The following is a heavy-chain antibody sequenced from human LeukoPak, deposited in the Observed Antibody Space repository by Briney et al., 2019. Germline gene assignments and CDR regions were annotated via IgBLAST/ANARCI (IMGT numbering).Heavy chain of an antibody. D-gene: IGHD5-12*01. CDR1: GGSISSYY. CDR3: ARSLRGHSGLNWFDP. J-gene: IGHJ5*02. CDR2: IYNSGST. Sequence: SETLSLTCTVSGGSISSYYWSWIRQPPGKGLEWIGHIYNSGSTNYNPSLKSRVTISVDTSKNQFSLKLSSVTAADTAVYYCARSLRGHSGLNWFDPWGQGTLVTVSS. V-gene: IGHV4-59*13.